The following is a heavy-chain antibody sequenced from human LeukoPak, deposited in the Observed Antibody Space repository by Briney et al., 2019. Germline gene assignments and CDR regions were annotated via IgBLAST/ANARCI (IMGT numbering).Heavy chain of an antibody. CDR1: GGSISSGGYY. CDR2: IYYSGST. CDR3: ARFVSGRGAFNI. D-gene: IGHD3-16*01. V-gene: IGHV4-31*03. J-gene: IGHJ3*02. Sequence: SQTLSLTCTVSGGSISSGGYYWSWIRQHPGKGLEWIGYIYYSGSTYYNPSLKSRVTISVDTSKNQFSLKLSSVTAADTAVYYCARFVSGRGAFNIGGQGTMVPVSS.